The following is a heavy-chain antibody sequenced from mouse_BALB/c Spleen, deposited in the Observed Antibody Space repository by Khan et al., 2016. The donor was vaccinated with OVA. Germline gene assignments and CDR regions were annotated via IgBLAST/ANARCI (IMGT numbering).Heavy chain of an antibody. Sequence: EVELVESGGGLVRPGGSLKLSCAASGFSFSSYSMSWVRQTPEKRLQWVATISSGGSYTYYPDSVRGRFTISRDNANNTLYLQMSSLKSEDTAMYYCAGRRWCYGSNPYFDYWGQGTTLTVSS. CDR1: GFSFSSYS. CDR2: ISSGGSYT. D-gene: IGHD1-1*01. CDR3: AGRRWCYGSNPYFDY. V-gene: IGHV5-6-4*01. J-gene: IGHJ2*01.